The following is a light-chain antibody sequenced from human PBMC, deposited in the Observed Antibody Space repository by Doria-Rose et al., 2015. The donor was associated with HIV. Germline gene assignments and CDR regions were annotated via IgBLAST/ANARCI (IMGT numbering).Light chain of an antibody. J-gene: IGKJ1*01. V-gene: IGKV3-20*01. CDR3: QQYVRSLWT. CDR2: GAS. CDR1: QTVSSSS. Sequence: DIVMTQSPGTLSLSPGERATLSCRASQTVSSSSLAWYQQKPGQAPRLLIYGASTRATGIPDRFSGSGSGTDFTLTISRLEPEDFAVYYCQQYVRSLWTFGQGTKVEIK.